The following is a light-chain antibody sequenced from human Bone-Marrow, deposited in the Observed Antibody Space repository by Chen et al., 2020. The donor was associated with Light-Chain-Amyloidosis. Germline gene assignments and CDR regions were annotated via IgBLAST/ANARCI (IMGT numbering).Light chain of an antibody. CDR3: MQYTHWPHT. Sequence: EVVLPQSPPSLPVTMGQPASISCRSPRSLMGSDGNAHFSWFQQRPGQSPGRLIDKVSNRDSGGPNRFSGSGSSTDFTRRISRVEAEDVGVYYCMQYTHWPHTFGQGTKVEIK. V-gene: IGKV2-30*01. CDR1: RSLMGSDGNAH. J-gene: IGKJ2*01. CDR2: KVS.